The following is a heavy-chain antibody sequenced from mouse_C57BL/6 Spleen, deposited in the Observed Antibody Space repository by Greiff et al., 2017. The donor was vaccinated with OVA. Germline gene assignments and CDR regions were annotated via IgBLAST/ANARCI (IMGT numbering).Heavy chain of an antibody. J-gene: IGHJ2*01. D-gene: IGHD1-1*01. CDR3: TRGGLTAELDY. Sequence: VKLLESGAELVRPGASVTLSCKASGYTFTDYEMHWVKQTPVHGLEWIGAIDPETGGTAYNQKFKGKAILTADKSSSTAYMELRSLTSEDSAVYDCTRGGLTAELDYWGQGTTLTVSS. V-gene: IGHV1-15*01. CDR1: GYTFTDYE. CDR2: IDPETGGT.